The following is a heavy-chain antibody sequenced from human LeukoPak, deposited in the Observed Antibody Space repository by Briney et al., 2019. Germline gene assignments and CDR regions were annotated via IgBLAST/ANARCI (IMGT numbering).Heavy chain of an antibody. CDR2: IRYDGSNK. CDR1: GFTFSRYG. D-gene: IGHD2-21*02. J-gene: IGHJ4*02. Sequence: GGSLRLSCAASGFTFSRYGMHWVRQAPGKGLEWVAFIRYDGSNKYYADSVKGRFTISRDNSKNTLYLQMNSLRAEDTAVYYCARARLRGYCGGDCYSDYWGQGTLVTVSS. CDR3: ARARLRGYCGGDCYSDY. V-gene: IGHV3-30*02.